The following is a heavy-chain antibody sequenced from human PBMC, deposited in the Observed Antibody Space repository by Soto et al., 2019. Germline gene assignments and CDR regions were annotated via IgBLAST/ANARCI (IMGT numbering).Heavy chain of an antibody. CDR1: GFTFSSYS. V-gene: IGHV3-21*01. CDR3: AIEMVRGVITRFDY. CDR2: ISSSSSYI. Sequence: EAQLVESRGGLVTPGGSLRLSCAAYGFTFSSYSMNWVRQAPGKGLEWVSSISSSSSYIYYADSVKGRYTITRDNAKNSLYLQMNSLRAEDRAVYYCAIEMVRGVITRFDYWGQGALVTVSS. D-gene: IGHD3-10*01. J-gene: IGHJ4*02.